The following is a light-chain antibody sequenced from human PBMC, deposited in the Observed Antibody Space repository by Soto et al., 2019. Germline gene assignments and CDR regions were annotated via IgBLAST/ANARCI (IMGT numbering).Light chain of an antibody. CDR3: MQALQTPPWT. Sequence: DIVMTQSPLYLPVTPGERAFISCRSSQSLLLSNGYNYLDWYLQKPGQSPHLLIYLGSYRASGVPDRFSGSGSGTDFTLKINRVEAEDVGVYYCMQALQTPPWTFGQGTKVEIK. CDR1: QSLLLSNGYNY. J-gene: IGKJ1*01. V-gene: IGKV2-28*01. CDR2: LGS.